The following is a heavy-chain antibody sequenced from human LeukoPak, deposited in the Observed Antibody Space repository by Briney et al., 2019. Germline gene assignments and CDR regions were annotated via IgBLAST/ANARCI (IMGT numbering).Heavy chain of an antibody. D-gene: IGHD6-13*01. V-gene: IGHV3-NL1*01. CDR2: ITDGDDTT. J-gene: IGHJ4*02. CDR1: GFTFSNHG. Sequence: WGSLRLSCAAAGFTFSNHGMHWVRQAPGQGLEWVSSITDGDDTTYYADSVKGRITISTDNSKNTVYLQMNSLRAEDTAIYFCAGSSNWYPLSIDYWGQGTLVTVSS. CDR3: AGSSNWYPLSIDY.